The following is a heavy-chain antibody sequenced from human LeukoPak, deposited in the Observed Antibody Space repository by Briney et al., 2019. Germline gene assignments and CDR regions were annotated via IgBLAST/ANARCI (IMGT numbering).Heavy chain of an antibody. CDR1: GFTFSSSA. CDR3: ARERYFDY. V-gene: IGHV3-23*01. J-gene: IGHJ4*02. CDR2: ISGGGRST. Sequence: PGGSLRLSCVASGFTFSSSAMNWVRQAPGKGLEWVSTISGGGRSTDYADSVKGHFTISRDNSKNTLYLQMNSLRAEDTAVYYCARERYFDYWGQGTLVTVSS.